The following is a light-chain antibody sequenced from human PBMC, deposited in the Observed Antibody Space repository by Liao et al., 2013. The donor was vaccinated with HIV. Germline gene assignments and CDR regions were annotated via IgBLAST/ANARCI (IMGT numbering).Light chain of an antibody. Sequence: SHVLTQATSVSVAPGTTARIACGGDNIGSKSVNWYQQRPGQAPVLVIYYDIQRPSGIPERFSGANSGNTATLTISRVEAGDEADYYCQAWDGDSDHPVFGGGTRLTVL. CDR2: YDI. J-gene: IGLJ2*01. CDR3: QAWDGDSDHPV. V-gene: IGLV3-21*04. CDR1: NIGSKS.